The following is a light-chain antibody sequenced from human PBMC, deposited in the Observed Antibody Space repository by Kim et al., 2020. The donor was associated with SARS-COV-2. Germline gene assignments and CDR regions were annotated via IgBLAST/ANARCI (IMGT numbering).Light chain of an antibody. CDR3: GTWDSSLSAWV. CDR2: DNN. CDR1: SANIGNNY. Sequence: GQKGTISCSGSSANIGNNYVSWDQQLPGTAPKLLIYDNNKRPSGIPDRFSGSKSGTSATLGITGLQTGDEADYYCGTWDSSLSAWVFGGGTKLTVL. J-gene: IGLJ3*02. V-gene: IGLV1-51*01.